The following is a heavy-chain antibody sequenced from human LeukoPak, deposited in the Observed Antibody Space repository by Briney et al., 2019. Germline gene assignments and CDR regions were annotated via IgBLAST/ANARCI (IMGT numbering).Heavy chain of an antibody. CDR2: ISGSGGST. Sequence: GGSLRLSCAASGFTFSTYAMSWVRQAPGKGLEWVSAISGSGGSTYYADSVKGRLTISRDNSKKTLYLQMNSLRAEDTAVYYCATWDTQPASGYWGQGTLVTVSS. D-gene: IGHD3-10*01. CDR1: GFTFSTYA. CDR3: ATWDTQPASGY. J-gene: IGHJ4*02. V-gene: IGHV3-23*01.